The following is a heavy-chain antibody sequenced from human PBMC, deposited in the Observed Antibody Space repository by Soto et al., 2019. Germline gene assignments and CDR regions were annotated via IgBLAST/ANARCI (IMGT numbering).Heavy chain of an antibody. CDR1: GFTVTTNY. V-gene: IGHV3-66*01. J-gene: IGHJ3*02. Sequence: VQLVESGGGLVQPGGSLRLSCAASGFTVTTNYMSWVRQPAGTGLEWVSVVYSGGSTYYADSVKGRFTVYRDNSKNTLYLQMNRLRAEDTAVYYGARAFAGKNDAFYIWGQGTVVTVSS. CDR2: VYSGGST. D-gene: IGHD3-10*01. CDR3: ARAFAGKNDAFYI.